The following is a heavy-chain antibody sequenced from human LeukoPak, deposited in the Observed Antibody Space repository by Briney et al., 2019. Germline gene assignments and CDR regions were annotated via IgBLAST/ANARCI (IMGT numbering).Heavy chain of an antibody. Sequence: KASETLSLTCTVCGGSIRSSSYYWGWIRQPPGKGLEWIGSISYSGSTYYNPSLKSRVTISVDTSKNQFSLKLSSVTAADTAVYYCANAGGYCSGGSCYSTGFDYWGQGTLVTVSS. CDR3: ANAGGYCSGGSCYSTGFDY. V-gene: IGHV4-39*01. CDR2: ISYSGST. J-gene: IGHJ4*02. D-gene: IGHD2-15*01. CDR1: GGSIRSSSYY.